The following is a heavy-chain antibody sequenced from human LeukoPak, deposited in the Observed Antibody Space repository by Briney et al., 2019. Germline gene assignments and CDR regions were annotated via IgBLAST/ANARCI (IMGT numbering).Heavy chain of an antibody. CDR3: ARLNLDSGGSWYYFDY. D-gene: IGHD2-15*01. CDR1: GVTFSSYA. J-gene: IGHJ4*02. CDR2: IIPIFGTA. Sequence: SVEVSCKASGVTFSSYAISWVQQAPGQGLEWIGRIIPIFGTANYAQKFQGRVTITTDESTSTAYMELSSLRSEDTAVYYCARLNLDSGGSWYYFDYWGQGTLVTVSS. V-gene: IGHV1-69*05.